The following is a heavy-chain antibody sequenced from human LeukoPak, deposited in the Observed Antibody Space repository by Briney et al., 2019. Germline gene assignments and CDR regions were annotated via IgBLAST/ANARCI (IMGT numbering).Heavy chain of an antibody. CDR2: IYYRGTT. J-gene: IGHJ5*02. CDR1: GGSISSSISY. CDR3: ATHVSIVAPATLNYGDNWFDP. V-gene: IGHV4-39*01. Sequence: RASETLSLTCTVSGGSISSSISYWGWIRQPPGKGLEWIGSIYYRGTTYYNPSLKSRVTISVDTSKNQCSLNLNSVTAADTAIYYCATHVSIVAPATLNYGDNWFDPWGQGTLVIVSS. D-gene: IGHD2-2*01.